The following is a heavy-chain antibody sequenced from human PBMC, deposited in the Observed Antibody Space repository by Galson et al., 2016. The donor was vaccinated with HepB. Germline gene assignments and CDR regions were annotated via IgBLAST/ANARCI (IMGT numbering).Heavy chain of an antibody. CDR1: GFTFSSYW. D-gene: IGHD6-19*01. Sequence: SLRLSCAASGFTFSSYWMHWVRQAPGKGLVWVSRIKSDESWKNYADSVKGRFTISRDNSRNTLSLQMDSLRADDTAVYYCGRDRAVRSIDQWGQGALVTVSS. CDR2: IKSDESWK. J-gene: IGHJ4*02. CDR3: GRDRAVRSIDQ. V-gene: IGHV3-74*01.